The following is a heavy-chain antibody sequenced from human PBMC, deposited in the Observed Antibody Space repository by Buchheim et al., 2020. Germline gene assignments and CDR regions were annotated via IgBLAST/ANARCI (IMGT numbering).Heavy chain of an antibody. Sequence: QVQLVESGGDLVKPGGSLRLSCAASGFTFSDYYMSWIRQAPGKGLEWVSYISSSGSIIYYADSVKGRFTISRANAKNSLYLQMNSLRVEDTAVYYCTRDRRSGWYETSPIDYWGQGTL. CDR1: GFTFSDYY. J-gene: IGHJ4*02. CDR2: ISSSGSII. V-gene: IGHV3-11*01. CDR3: TRDRRSGWYETSPIDY. D-gene: IGHD6-19*01.